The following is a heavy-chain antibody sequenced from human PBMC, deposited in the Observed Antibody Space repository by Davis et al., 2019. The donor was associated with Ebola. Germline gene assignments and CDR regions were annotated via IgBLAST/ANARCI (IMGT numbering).Heavy chain of an antibody. V-gene: IGHV3-48*01. D-gene: IGHD1-26*01. CDR2: ISSSSSTI. CDR3: AREGIVGAEDAFDI. CDR1: GFTFSSYS. J-gene: IGHJ3*02. Sequence: PGGSLRLSCAASGFTFSSYSMNWVRQAPGKGLEWVSYISSSSSTIYYADSVKGRFTISRDNAKNSLYLQMNSLRAEDTAVYYCAREGIVGAEDAFDIWGQGTMVTVSS.